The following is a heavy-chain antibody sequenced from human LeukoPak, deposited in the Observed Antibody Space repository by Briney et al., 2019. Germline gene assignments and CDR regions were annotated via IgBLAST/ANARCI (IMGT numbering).Heavy chain of an antibody. V-gene: IGHV4-59*01. CDR1: GGSISSYY. D-gene: IGHD5-18*01. Sequence: SETLSLTCTVSGGSISSYYWSWIRQPPGKGLEWIGYIHYSGSTNYNPSLKSRVTISVDTPKNQFSLKLSSVTAADTAVYYCARASKKGIQLWLDYWGQGTLVSVSS. J-gene: IGHJ4*02. CDR3: ARASKKGIQLWLDY. CDR2: IHYSGST.